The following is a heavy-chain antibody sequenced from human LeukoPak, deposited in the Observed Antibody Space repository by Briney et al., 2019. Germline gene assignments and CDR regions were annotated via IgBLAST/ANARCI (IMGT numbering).Heavy chain of an antibody. V-gene: IGHV3-7*01. CDR2: IKQDGSEK. D-gene: IGHD3-22*01. J-gene: IGHJ3*02. CDR1: GFTFSSYL. CDR3: ARDRVEAYYYDSSGYHDAFDI. Sequence: GGSLRLSCAASGFTFSSYLMSWVRQAPGKGLEWVANIKQDGSEKYYVDSVKGRFTISRDNAKNSLYLQMNSLRAEDTAVYYCARDRVEAYYYDSSGYHDAFDIWGQGTMVTVSS.